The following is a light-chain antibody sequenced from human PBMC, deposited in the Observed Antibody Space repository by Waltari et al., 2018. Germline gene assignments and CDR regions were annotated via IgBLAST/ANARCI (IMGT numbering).Light chain of an antibody. CDR1: QGISSA. V-gene: IGKV1-13*02. Sequence: AIQFTQSPSALAASVGDRVTIPCRASQGISSAVAWYQQKPGKVRTLLIYDASRLERGVPSRFSGSTSGTDFTLTISSLQPEDFATYYCQHLTAFGPGTKVDI. J-gene: IGKJ3*01. CDR3: QHLTA. CDR2: DAS.